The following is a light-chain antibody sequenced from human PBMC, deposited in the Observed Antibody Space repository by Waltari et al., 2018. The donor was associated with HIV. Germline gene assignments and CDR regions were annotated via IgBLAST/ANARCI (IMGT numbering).Light chain of an antibody. CDR2: DDS. V-gene: IGLV3-21*04. J-gene: IGLJ2*01. CDR3: QLWDSLGNHVV. Sequence: SFVLTQSPSMSVAPGETARIACGGNNIGGESVHWYQQKPGQAPVLVMYDDSDRPSGFPERCAGSNSKNPATLTISRVEAGDEADYYCQLWDSLGNHVVFGGGTKLTVL. CDR1: NIGGES.